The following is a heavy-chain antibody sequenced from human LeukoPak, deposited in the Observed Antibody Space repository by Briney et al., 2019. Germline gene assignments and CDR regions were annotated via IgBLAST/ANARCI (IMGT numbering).Heavy chain of an antibody. V-gene: IGHV3-20*04. D-gene: IGHD3-10*01. CDR2: INWNGGST. Sequence: GGSLRLSCAASGFTLSSYGMSWVRQAPGKGLEWVSGINWNGGSTGYADSVKGRFTISRDNAKNSLYLQMNSLRAEDTALYYCARRRVTLVRGVDITSYYFDYWGQGTLVIVSS. J-gene: IGHJ4*02. CDR3: ARRRVTLVRGVDITSYYFDY. CDR1: GFTLSSYG.